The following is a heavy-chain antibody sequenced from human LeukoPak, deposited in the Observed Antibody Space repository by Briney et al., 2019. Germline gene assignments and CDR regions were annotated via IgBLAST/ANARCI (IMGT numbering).Heavy chain of an antibody. Sequence: KPSETLSLTCTVFGGPISSYYWSWIRQPPGKGLEWIGYIYYSGSTNYNPSLKSRVTISVDTSKNQFSLKLSSVTAADTAVYYCARASPQYYDFWSGYYPLGHYYYMDVWGKGTTVTVSS. CDR1: GGPISSYY. CDR3: ARASPQYYDFWSGYYPLGHYYYMDV. J-gene: IGHJ6*03. V-gene: IGHV4-59*01. D-gene: IGHD3-3*01. CDR2: IYYSGST.